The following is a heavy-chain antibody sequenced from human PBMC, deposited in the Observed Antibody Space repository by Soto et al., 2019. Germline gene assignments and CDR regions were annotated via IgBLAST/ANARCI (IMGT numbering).Heavy chain of an antibody. CDR2: NNWNGGST. J-gene: IGHJ4*02. CDR1: GFTFDDYG. V-gene: IGHV3-20*03. CDR3: ARGRVVGATCPFDY. Sequence: EVQLVESGGGVVRPGGPLRLSSAASGFTFDDYGMSWVRQATGKGLEWVSGNNWNGGSTGYADSVKGRFTISRDNAKNSLYLQMNSLRAEDTAWYYCARGRVVGATCPFDYWGEGTLVTVSS. D-gene: IGHD1-26*01.